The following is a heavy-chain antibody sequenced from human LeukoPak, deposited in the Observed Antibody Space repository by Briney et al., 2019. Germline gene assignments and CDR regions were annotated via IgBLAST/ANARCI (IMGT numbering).Heavy chain of an antibody. CDR2: ISYDGSSK. CDR3: ARDNSGRALDI. CDR1: GFTFSSYT. J-gene: IGHJ3*02. Sequence: PGGSLRLSCASSGFTFSSYTMHWVRQAPGKGLEWVALISYDGSSKIYVESAKGRFTISRDNSKSTLYMQMSSLRAEDTAVYYCARDNSGRALDIWGQGTLVIVSA. V-gene: IGHV3-30*04. D-gene: IGHD1-26*01.